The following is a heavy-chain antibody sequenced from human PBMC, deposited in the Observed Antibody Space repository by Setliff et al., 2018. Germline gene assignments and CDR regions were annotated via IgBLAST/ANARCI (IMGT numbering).Heavy chain of an antibody. V-gene: IGHV1-69*05. CDR3: ARERGDIVTTTSYYYYLDV. CDR1: GGTFNNYL. CDR2: IIPIFGTT. D-gene: IGHD5-12*01. Sequence: ASVKVSCKASGGTFNNYLISWVRQAPGQGLEWMGGIIPIFGTTNYAQRFQGRVTITTDESTSTAYMELSSLRSEDTAVYYCARERGDIVTTTSYYYYLDVWGKGTTVTVSS. J-gene: IGHJ6*03.